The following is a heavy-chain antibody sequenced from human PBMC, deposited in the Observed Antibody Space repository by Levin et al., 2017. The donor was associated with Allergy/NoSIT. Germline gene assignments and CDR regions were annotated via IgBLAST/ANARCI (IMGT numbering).Heavy chain of an antibody. J-gene: IGHJ4*02. Sequence: PSETLSLTCTVSGGSISSSSYYWGWIRQPPGKGLEWIGSIYYSGSTYYNPSLKSRVTISVDTSKNQFSLKLSSVTAADTAVYYCARWGVGQLVLYWGQGTLVTVSS. V-gene: IGHV4-39*01. CDR2: IYYSGST. D-gene: IGHD6-13*01. CDR1: GGSISSSSYY. CDR3: ARWGVGQLVLY.